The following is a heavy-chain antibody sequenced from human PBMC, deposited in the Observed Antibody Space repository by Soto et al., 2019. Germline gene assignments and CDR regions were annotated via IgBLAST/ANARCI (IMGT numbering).Heavy chain of an antibody. CDR1: GFTFSSYG. D-gene: IGHD6-13*01. Sequence: GGSLRLSCAASGFTFSSYGMPWVRQAPGKGLEWVAVISYDGSNKYYADSVKGRFTISRDNSKNTLYLQMNSLRAEDTAVYYRAKDPAAGTDYYGTDVWGQGTTVTVSS. J-gene: IGHJ6*02. V-gene: IGHV3-30*18. CDR3: AKDPAAGTDYYGTDV. CDR2: ISYDGSNK.